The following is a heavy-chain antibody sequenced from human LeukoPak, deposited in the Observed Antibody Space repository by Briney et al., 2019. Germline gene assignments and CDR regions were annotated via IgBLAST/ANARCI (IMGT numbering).Heavy chain of an antibody. V-gene: IGHV1-69*05. Sequence: ASVKASCKASGGTFSSYAISWVRQAPGQGLEWMGRIIPIFGTANYAQKFQGRVTITTDESTSTAYMELSSLRSEDTAVYYCARRSIVVVPAAKYYYYYYMDVWGKGTTVTVSS. J-gene: IGHJ6*03. D-gene: IGHD2-2*01. CDR2: IIPIFGTA. CDR3: ARRSIVVVPAAKYYYYYYMDV. CDR1: GGTFSSYA.